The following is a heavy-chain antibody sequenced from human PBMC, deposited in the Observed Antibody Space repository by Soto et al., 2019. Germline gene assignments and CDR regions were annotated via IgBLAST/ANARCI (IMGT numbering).Heavy chain of an antibody. V-gene: IGHV1-69*02. CDR1: GGTFSSYT. CDR3: ARVNLGPYDILTTGPDWFDP. Sequence: ASVKVSCKASGGTFSSYTISWVRQAPGQGLEWMGRIIPILGIANYAQKFQGRVTITADKSTSTAYMELSSLRSEDTAVYYCARVNLGPYDILTTGPDWFDPWGQGTLVTVSS. J-gene: IGHJ5*02. D-gene: IGHD3-9*01. CDR2: IIPILGIA.